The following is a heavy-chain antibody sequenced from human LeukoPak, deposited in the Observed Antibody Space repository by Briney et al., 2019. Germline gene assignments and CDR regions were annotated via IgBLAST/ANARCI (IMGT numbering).Heavy chain of an antibody. Sequence: AGGSLRLSCAASGFTVSSSYMSWVRQAPGKGLEWVSVIYSGGSTYYADSVKGRFTISRDNSKNTLYLQMNSLSAEDTAVYYCARTTETDAFDIWGQGTMVTVSS. CDR2: IYSGGST. CDR3: ARTTETDAFDI. J-gene: IGHJ3*02. V-gene: IGHV3-66*01. CDR1: GFTVSSSY.